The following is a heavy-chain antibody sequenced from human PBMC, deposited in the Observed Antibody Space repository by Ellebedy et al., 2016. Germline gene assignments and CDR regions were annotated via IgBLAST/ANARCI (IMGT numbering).Heavy chain of an antibody. CDR1: GFTFDDYA. J-gene: IGHJ4*02. D-gene: IGHD6-13*01. V-gene: IGHV3-9*01. CDR2: ISWNSGSI. Sequence: GGSLRLXXAASGFTFDDYAMHWVRQAPGKGLEWVSGISWNSGSIGYADSVKGRFTISRDNAKNSLYLQMNSLRAEDTALYYCAKDSGIAAAGEFDYWGQGTLVTVSS. CDR3: AKDSGIAAAGEFDY.